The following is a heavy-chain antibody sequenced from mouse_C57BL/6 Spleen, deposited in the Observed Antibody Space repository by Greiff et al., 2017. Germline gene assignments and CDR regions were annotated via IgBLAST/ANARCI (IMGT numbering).Heavy chain of an antibody. V-gene: IGHV2-2*01. CDR2: IWGGGST. CDR3: ARKTLDY. CDR1: GFSLTSYG. Sequence: VKLQQSGPGLVQPSQSLSITCTVSGFSLTSYGVHWVRQSPGKGLEWLGVIWGGGSTDYNAAFISRLSISKDNSKSQVFFKMNSLQADDTAIYYCARKTLDYWGQGTTLTVSS. J-gene: IGHJ2*01.